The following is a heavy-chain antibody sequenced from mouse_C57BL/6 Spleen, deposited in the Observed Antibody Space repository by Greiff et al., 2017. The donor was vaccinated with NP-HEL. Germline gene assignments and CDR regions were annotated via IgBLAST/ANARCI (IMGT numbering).Heavy chain of an antibody. D-gene: IGHD1-1*01. J-gene: IGHJ1*03. CDR1: GYTFTSYW. CDR3: AGESFIATVVAREYIDV. CDR2: IDPSDSYT. V-gene: IGHV1-69*01. Sequence: QVQLQQPGAELVMPGASVKLSCKASGYTFTSYWMHWVKQRPGQGLEWIGEIDPSDSYTNYNQKFKGKSTLTVDKSSSTAYMQLSSLTSVSSAVYYCAGESFIATVVAREYIDVWGTGTTVTVSS.